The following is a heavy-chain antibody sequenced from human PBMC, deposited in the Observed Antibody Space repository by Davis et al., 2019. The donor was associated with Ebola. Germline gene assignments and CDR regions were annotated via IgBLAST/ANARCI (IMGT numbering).Heavy chain of an antibody. CDR1: RASITNANW. V-gene: IGHV4-4*03. CDR3: AREPIFGSGWYPHYYGMDV. CDR2: IYHLGTT. D-gene: IGHD6-19*01. Sequence: MPPETLSLTCAVPRASITNANWWTWVRPSPGKGLEWTGDIYHLGTTNYNPSLKSRVTISVDTSKNQFSLKLSSVTAADTAVYYCAREPIFGSGWYPHYYGMDVWGQGTTVTVSS. J-gene: IGHJ6*02.